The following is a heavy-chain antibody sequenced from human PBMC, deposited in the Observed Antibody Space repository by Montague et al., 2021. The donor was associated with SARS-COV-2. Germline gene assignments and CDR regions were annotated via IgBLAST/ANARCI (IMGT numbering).Heavy chain of an antibody. CDR1: GFTFSNYW. CDR2: IKEDGGVK. CDR3: ARAGYSSGCDY. D-gene: IGHD6-19*01. J-gene: IGHJ4*02. V-gene: IGHV3-7*04. Sequence: SLRLSCAASGFTFSNYWMAWVRQAPGKALEWISNIKEDGGVKNYVDSVKGRFTISRDNTKNLLFLQMNSLSVEDTAVYYCARAGYSSGCDYWGQGTLVTVSS.